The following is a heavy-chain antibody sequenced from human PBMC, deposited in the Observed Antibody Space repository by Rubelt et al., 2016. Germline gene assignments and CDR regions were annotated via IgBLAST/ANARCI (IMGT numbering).Heavy chain of an antibody. CDR2: HYHSGST. V-gene: IGHV4-38-2*02. D-gene: IGHD3-3*01. Sequence: QVQLQESGPGLVKSSETLSLTCTVSGYSISSGYYWGWLRQPPGKGLEWIGSHYHSGSTYYNPSLTSLGTISVDTAKNQFSLKLSSVTAADTAVYYCASADYDFWSGSDRNWFDPWGQGTLVTVSS. CDR3: ASADYDFWSGSDRNWFDP. J-gene: IGHJ5*02. CDR1: GYSISSGYY.